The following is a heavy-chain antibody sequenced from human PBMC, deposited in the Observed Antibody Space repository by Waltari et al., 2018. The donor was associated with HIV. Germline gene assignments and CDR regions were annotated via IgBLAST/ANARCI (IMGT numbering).Heavy chain of an antibody. Sequence: QVQLVESGGGVVQPGRSLRLSCAASGFTFSSYGMHWVRQAPGKGLEWVAVIWYDGSNKYYADSVKGRFTISRDNSKNTLYLQMNSLRAEDTAVYYCARDPYSRGPNFDYWGQGTLVTVSS. D-gene: IGHD6-13*01. V-gene: IGHV3-33*01. J-gene: IGHJ4*02. CDR2: IWYDGSNK. CDR1: GFTFSSYG. CDR3: ARDPYSRGPNFDY.